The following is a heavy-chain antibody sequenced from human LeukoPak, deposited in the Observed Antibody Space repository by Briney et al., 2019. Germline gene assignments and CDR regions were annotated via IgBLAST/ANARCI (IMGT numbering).Heavy chain of an antibody. J-gene: IGHJ4*02. V-gene: IGHV3-23*01. D-gene: IGHD6-19*01. CDR3: AKSTSSGWFPIWDY. Sequence: PGGSLRLSCTASGLTFSSYGMSWVRQAPGKGLEWVSAISGSGGSTYYADSVKGRFTISRDNSKNTLYLQMNSLRAEDTAVYYCAKSTSSGWFPIWDYWGQGTLVTVSS. CDR2: ISGSGGST. CDR1: GLTFSSYG.